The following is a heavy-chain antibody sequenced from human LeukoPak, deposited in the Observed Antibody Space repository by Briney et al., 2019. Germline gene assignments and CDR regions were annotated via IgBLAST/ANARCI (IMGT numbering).Heavy chain of an antibody. D-gene: IGHD3-22*01. J-gene: IGHJ4*02. CDR3: ARAARERSYYYDSSGYGSMGFDY. CDR1: GYTFTSYY. V-gene: IGHV1-46*01. CDR2: INPSGGST. Sequence: ASVKVSCKASGYTFTSYYMHWVRQAPGQGLEWMGIINPSGGSTSYAQKFQGRVTMTRDTSTSTVYMELSSLRSEDTAVYYCARAARERSYYYDSSGYGSMGFDYWGQGTLVTVSS.